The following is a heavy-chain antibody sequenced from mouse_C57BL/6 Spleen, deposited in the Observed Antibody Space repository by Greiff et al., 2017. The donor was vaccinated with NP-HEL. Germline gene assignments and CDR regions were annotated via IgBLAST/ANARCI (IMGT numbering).Heavy chain of an antibody. Sequence: QVQLQQSGAELVKPGASVKLSCKASGYTFTEYTIHWVKQRSGQGLEWIGWFYPGSGSIKYNEKFKDKATLTADKSSSTVYMELSRLTSEDSAVYFCARHEEGFPYYYGSSYDWYFEVWGTGTTVTVSS. CDR2: FYPGSGSI. V-gene: IGHV1-62-2*01. J-gene: IGHJ1*03. CDR3: ARHEEGFPYYYGSSYDWYFEV. D-gene: IGHD1-1*01. CDR1: GYTFTEYT.